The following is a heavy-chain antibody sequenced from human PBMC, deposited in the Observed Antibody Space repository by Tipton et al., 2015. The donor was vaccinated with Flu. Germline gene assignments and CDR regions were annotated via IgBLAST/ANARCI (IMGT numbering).Heavy chain of an antibody. V-gene: IGHV3-21*01. CDR3: ARAPSYYYDSSGYHYFDY. CDR2: ISSSSSYI. J-gene: IGHJ4*02. CDR1: GFTFSSYS. Sequence: SLRLSCAASGFTFSSYSMNWVRQAPGKGLEWVSSISSSSSYIYYADSVKGRFTISRDNAKNSLYLQMNSLRAEDTAVYYCARAPSYYYDSSGYHYFDYWGQGTLVTVSS. D-gene: IGHD3-22*01.